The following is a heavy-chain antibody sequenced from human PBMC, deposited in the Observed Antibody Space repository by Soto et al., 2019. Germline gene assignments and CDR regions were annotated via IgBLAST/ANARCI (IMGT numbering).Heavy chain of an antibody. D-gene: IGHD3-22*01. J-gene: IGHJ4*02. CDR1: GYTFTDYH. CDR2: ISPHSGGT. V-gene: IGHV1-2*02. CDR3: VRFMILDVSLDY. Sequence: GASVKVSCKASGYTFTDYHIHWVRQAPGQGLEWMGWISPHSGGTNYAQKFQGRVTMTWDTSISTAYLELSRLRSDDTAVYFCVRFMILDVSLDYWGRGTLVTVSS.